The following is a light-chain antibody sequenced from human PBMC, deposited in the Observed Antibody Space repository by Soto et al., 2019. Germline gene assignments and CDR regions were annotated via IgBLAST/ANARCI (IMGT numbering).Light chain of an antibody. Sequence: ETVMTQSPVTLSVSPGDTATLSCRASQRGSSHLAWYQQKPGQAPRLLIYAASTRATGIPVRFSGSGSETEFTLTIRSLKSDDSALYYCHQYNNWPWTFGQGTKVDIK. V-gene: IGKV3-15*01. CDR2: AAS. J-gene: IGKJ1*01. CDR1: QRGSSH. CDR3: HQYNNWPWT.